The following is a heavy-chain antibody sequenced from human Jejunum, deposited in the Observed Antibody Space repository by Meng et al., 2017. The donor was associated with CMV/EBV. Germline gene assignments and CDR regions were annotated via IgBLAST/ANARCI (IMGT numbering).Heavy chain of an antibody. J-gene: IGHJ3*01. D-gene: IGHD4-17*01. CDR3: ARDLYYGDPAAFDL. CDR2: IGTGSTK. V-gene: IGHV3-48*04. CDR1: GFSLSIYS. Sequence: ASGFSLSIYSMSWVRQAPGKGLEWVAYIGTGSTKYYADSLEGRFTISRDNTKNSLYLQMDSLRAEDTAVYYCARDLYYGDPAAFDLWGQGTMVTVSS.